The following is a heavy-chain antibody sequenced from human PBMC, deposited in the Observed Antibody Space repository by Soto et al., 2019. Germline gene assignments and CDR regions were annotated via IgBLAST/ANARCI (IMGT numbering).Heavy chain of an antibody. V-gene: IGHV4-34*01. CDR2: INHSGST. CDR3: AREERIAAAGAHFDP. J-gene: IGHJ5*02. D-gene: IGHD6-13*01. CDR1: GGSFTGYY. Sequence: SETLSLTCAVYGGSFTGYYWSWIRQPPGKGLEWIGEINHSGSTNYNPSLKSRVTISLDTSKNQFSLKLSSVTAADTAVYYCAREERIAAAGAHFDPWGQGALVTVSS.